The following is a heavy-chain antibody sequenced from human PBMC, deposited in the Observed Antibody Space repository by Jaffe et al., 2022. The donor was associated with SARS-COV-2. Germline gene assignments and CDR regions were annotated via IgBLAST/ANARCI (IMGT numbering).Heavy chain of an antibody. J-gene: IGHJ4*02. CDR3: AKDMSGVPSIDY. CDR1: GFTFSTYG. D-gene: IGHD3-10*02. V-gene: IGHV3-30*18. Sequence: QVQLAESGGGVVQPGRSLRLSCAASGFTFSTYGIHWVRQAPGKGLEWVAVISYDGSDKYYADSVKGRFTISRDNSKNTLYLQMNSLRAEDTAVYYCAKDMSGVPSIDYWGQGTLVSVSS. CDR2: ISYDGSDK.